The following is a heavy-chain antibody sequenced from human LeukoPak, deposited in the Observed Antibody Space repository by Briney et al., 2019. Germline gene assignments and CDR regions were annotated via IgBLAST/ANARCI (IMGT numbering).Heavy chain of an antibody. CDR2: IYYSGST. CDR3: ARGGSVLWFGEGDAFDI. CDR1: GGSISSYY. J-gene: IGHJ3*02. D-gene: IGHD3-10*01. V-gene: IGHV4-59*01. Sequence: SETLSLTCTVSGGSISSYYWSWIRQPPGKGLEWIGYIYYSGSTNYNPSLKSRVTISVDTSKNQFSLKLSSVTAADTAVYYCARGGSVLWFGEGDAFDIWGQGTMVTVSS.